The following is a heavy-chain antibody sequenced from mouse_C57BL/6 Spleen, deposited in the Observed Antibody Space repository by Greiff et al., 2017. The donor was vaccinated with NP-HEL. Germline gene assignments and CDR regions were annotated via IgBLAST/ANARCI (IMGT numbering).Heavy chain of an antibody. CDR1: GYTFTEYT. D-gene: IGHD1-1*01. CDR3: ARHEEDYYGSTYYYAMDY. CDR2: FYPGSGSI. Sequence: VQLQHSGAELVKPGASVKLSCKASGYTFTEYTIHWVKQRSGQGLEWIGWFYPGSGSIKYNEKFKDKATLTADKSSSTVYMELSRLTSEDSAVYFCARHEEDYYGSTYYYAMDYWGQGTSVTVSS. V-gene: IGHV1-62-2*01. J-gene: IGHJ4*01.